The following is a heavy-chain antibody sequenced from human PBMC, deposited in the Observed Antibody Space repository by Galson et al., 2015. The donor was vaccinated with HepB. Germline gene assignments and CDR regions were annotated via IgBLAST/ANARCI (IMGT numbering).Heavy chain of an antibody. V-gene: IGHV3-74*01. CDR2: INSDGSST. D-gene: IGHD3-22*01. J-gene: IGHJ3*02. CDR3: ARGMGVTMIVVGAFDI. CDR1: GFTFNTYW. Sequence: SLRLSCAASGFTFNTYWMHWVRQAPGKGLVWVSRINSDGSSTAYADSVKGRFTISRDNAKNTLYLQMNSLRAEDTAVYYCARGMGVTMIVVGAFDIWGQGTLVTVSS.